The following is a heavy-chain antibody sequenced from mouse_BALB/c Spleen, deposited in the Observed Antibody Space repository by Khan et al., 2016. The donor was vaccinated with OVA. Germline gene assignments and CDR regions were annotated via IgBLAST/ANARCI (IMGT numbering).Heavy chain of an antibody. J-gene: IGHJ3*01. CDR3: TRRGTARATLWFAY. CDR2: INPSNGGT. D-gene: IGHD3-2*01. Sequence: VQLQESGAELVKPVASVKLSCKASGYTFTSYYMYWLKQRPGQGLEWIGEINPSNGGTNFNEKFKSKATLTVDKSSSTAYMQLSSLTSEDSAVSYCTRRGTARATLWFAYWGQGTLVTVSA. CDR1: GYTFTSYY. V-gene: IGHV1S81*02.